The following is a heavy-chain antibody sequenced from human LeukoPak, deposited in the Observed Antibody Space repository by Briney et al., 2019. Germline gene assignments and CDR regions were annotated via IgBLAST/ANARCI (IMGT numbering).Heavy chain of an antibody. CDR3: AKDRYGSGHYFDY. CDR2: IRYDGSNK. J-gene: IGHJ4*02. V-gene: IGHV3-30*02. CDR1: GFTFSSYG. Sequence: GGSLRLSCAASGFTFSSYGMHWVRQAPGKGLEWVAFIRYDGSNKYYTDSVKGRFTISRDNSKNTLYLQMNSLRAEDTAVYYCAKDRYGSGHYFDYWGQGTLVTVSS. D-gene: IGHD3-10*01.